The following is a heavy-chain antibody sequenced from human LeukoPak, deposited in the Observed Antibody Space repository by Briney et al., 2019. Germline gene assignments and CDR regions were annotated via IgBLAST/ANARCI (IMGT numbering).Heavy chain of an antibody. CDR3: ARDYAGDGSAGGWFDP. D-gene: IGHD5-24*01. V-gene: IGHV1-2*04. CDR1: GYTFTGYY. CDR2: INPNSGGT. J-gene: IGHJ5*02. Sequence: ASVKVSCKASGYTFTGYYMHWVRQAPGQGLEWMGWINPNSGGTNYAQRFQGWVTMTRDTSISTAYMELSRLRSDDTAVYYCARDYAGDGSAGGWFDPWAREPWSPSPQ.